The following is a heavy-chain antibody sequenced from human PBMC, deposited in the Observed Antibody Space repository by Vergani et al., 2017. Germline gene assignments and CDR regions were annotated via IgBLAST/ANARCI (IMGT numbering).Heavy chain of an antibody. J-gene: IGHJ5*02. D-gene: IGHD3-22*01. CDR3: AKGALIGYYYDTSGYGP. CDR2: ISGSGGST. V-gene: IGHV3-23*04. CDR1: GFTFSSYA. Sequence: EVQLVESGGGLVQPGGSLRLSCAASGFTFSSYAMSWVRQAPGKGLEWVSVISGSGGSTYYADSVKGRFTISRDNSKNTLYLQMNSLRAEDTAVYYCAKGALIGYYYDTSGYGPWGQGTLVTVSS.